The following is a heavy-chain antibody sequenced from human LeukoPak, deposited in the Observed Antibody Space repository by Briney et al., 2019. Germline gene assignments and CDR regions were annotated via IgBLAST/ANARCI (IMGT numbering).Heavy chain of an antibody. CDR1: GYTFTSYA. CDR3: AGDGIAAADTYPTYYYYYGMDV. D-gene: IGHD6-25*01. V-gene: IGHV1-3*01. J-gene: IGHJ6*02. CDR2: INAGNGNT. Sequence: ASVKVSCKASGYTFTSYAMHWVRQAPGQRLEWMGWINAGNGNTKYSQKFQGRVTITRDTSASTAYMELSSLRPEDTAVYYCAGDGIAAADTYPTYYYYYGMDVWGQGTTVTVSS.